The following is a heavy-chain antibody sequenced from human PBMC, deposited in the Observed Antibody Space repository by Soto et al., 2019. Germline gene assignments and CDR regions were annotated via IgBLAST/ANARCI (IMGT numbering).Heavy chain of an antibody. CDR1: GGTFSSYD. J-gene: IGHJ6*02. Sequence: ASVKVSCKASGGTFSSYDISWVRQAPGQGLEWMGGIIPIFGTANYAQKFQGRVTITADESTSTAYMELSSLRSEDTAVYYCARVLVDRVYYYGMDVWGQGTTVTVSS. CDR2: IIPIFGTA. D-gene: IGHD2-15*01. CDR3: ARVLVDRVYYYGMDV. V-gene: IGHV1-69*13.